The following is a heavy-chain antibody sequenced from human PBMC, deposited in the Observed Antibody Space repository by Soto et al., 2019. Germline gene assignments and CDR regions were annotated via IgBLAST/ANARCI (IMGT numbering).Heavy chain of an antibody. Sequence: QVQLVESGGGVVQPGRSLRLSCAASGFTFSSYGMHWVRQAPGKGLEWVAVISYDGSNKYYADSVKGRFTISRDNSKNTLYLQMNSLRAEDTAVYYCAREGLGYCSSTSCYKKAFDYWGQGTLVTVSS. CDR2: ISYDGSNK. V-gene: IGHV3-30*03. CDR3: AREGLGYCSSTSCYKKAFDY. J-gene: IGHJ4*02. CDR1: GFTFSSYG. D-gene: IGHD2-2*02.